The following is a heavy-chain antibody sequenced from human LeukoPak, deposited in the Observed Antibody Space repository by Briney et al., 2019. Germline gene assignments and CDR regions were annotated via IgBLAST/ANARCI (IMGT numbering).Heavy chain of an antibody. CDR2: INHSGST. CDR3: ASSPPVSYDFWSGYYPFDY. CDR1: GGSFSGYY. J-gene: IGHJ4*02. Sequence: SETLSLTCAVYGGSFSGYYWSWIRQPPGKGLEWIGEINHSGSTKYNPSLKSRVTISVDTSKNQFSLKLSSVTAADTAVYYCASSPPVSYDFWSGYYPFDYWGQGTLVTVSS. V-gene: IGHV4-34*01. D-gene: IGHD3-3*01.